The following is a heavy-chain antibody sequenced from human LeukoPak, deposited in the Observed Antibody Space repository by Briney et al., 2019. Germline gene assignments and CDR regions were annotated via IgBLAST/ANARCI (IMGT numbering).Heavy chain of an antibody. CDR1: GDSTSRYY. CDR2: IYTSGST. J-gene: IGHJ4*02. D-gene: IGHD1-14*01. Sequence: NASETLSLACTVSGDSTSRYYWSWIRQPPGKGLEWIGRIYTSGSTNYNPSLKSRVTVSVDTSKNQFSLKLSSVTAADTAVYYCARLNNAVFDYWGQGTLVTFSS. CDR3: ARLNNAVFDY. V-gene: IGHV4-4*07.